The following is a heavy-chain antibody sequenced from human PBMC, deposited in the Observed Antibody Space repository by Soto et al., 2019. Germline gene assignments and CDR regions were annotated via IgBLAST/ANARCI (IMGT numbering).Heavy chain of an antibody. V-gene: IGHV4-31*03. CDR3: AGDGAGAYGLGWFDP. CDR1: GDSISRGGYY. Sequence: QVQLQESGPGLVKPSQTLSLTCTVSGDSISRGGYYWNWLRQHPRKGLEWIGYIYHSGSTIYNPSLKSRVTISVDTAKNRLSLELSKVTAADTAVYYCAGDGAGAYGLGWFDPWGQGILVTVSS. CDR2: IYHSGST. J-gene: IGHJ5*02. D-gene: IGHD2-21*01.